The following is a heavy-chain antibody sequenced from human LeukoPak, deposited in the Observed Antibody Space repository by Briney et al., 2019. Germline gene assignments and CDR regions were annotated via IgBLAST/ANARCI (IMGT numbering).Heavy chain of an antibody. V-gene: IGHV3-30*02. D-gene: IGHD6-6*01. J-gene: IGHJ4*02. CDR1: GFTFSSNG. Sequence: GGSLRLSCAASGFTFSSNGMHWVRQAPGKGLEWVAFIQNDGNNKKYADSVEGRFTISRDNSKNTLYLQMNSLRAEDTAMYYCARDWGTSSLYLVNWGQGTLVTVSS. CDR2: IQNDGNNK. CDR3: ARDWGTSSLYLVN.